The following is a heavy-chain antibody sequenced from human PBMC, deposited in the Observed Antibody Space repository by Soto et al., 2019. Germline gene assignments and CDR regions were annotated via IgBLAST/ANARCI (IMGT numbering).Heavy chain of an antibody. Sequence: ASEKVSCKASGSTFTGYYMHWVRQAPGQGREWMGWINPNSGGTNNAQKFQGRVTMTRDTSISTAYMELSRLRPDDTAVYYCARDLFLEWLLPIMLRTYYYGRDFWCQETSVSGSS. CDR1: GSTFTGYY. V-gene: IGHV1-2*02. J-gene: IGHJ6*02. CDR2: INPNSGGT. CDR3: ARDLFLEWLLPIMLRTYYYGRDF. D-gene: IGHD3-3*01.